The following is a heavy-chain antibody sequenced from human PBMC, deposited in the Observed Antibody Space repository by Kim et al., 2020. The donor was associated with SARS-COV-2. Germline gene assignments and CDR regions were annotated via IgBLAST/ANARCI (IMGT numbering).Heavy chain of an antibody. Sequence: YADSVRGRLTISRDNSKNTLYLQMNSLRVEDTAIYYCAKDRGGFGGFDYWGQGALVTVSS. J-gene: IGHJ4*02. V-gene: IGHV3-23*01. CDR3: AKDRGGFGGFDY. D-gene: IGHD3-10*01.